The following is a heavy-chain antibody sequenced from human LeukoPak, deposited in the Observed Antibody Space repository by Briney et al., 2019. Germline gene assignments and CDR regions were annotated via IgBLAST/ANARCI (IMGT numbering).Heavy chain of an antibody. CDR1: GVSISSYY. CDR2: IYYSGST. Sequence: PSETLSLTCTVSGVSISSYYWSWLRQPPGKGLEGIGYIYYSGSTNYNPSLKSRVTISVATSKNQFSLKLSSVTAADTAVYYCARGSGWYLYWGQGTLVTVSS. J-gene: IGHJ4*02. V-gene: IGHV4-59*01. CDR3: ARGSGWYLY. D-gene: IGHD6-19*01.